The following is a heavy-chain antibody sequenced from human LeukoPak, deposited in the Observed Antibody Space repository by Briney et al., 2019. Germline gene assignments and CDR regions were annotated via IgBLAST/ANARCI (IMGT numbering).Heavy chain of an antibody. V-gene: IGHV1-2*02. Sequence: ASVKVSCKASGYTFTGYYMHWVRQAPGQGLEWMGWINPNSGGTNYAQNFQGRVTMTRDTSINTAYMELDRLTSDDTAIYYCARSYCGGDCYWTIDYWGQGTLVTVSS. CDR1: GYTFTGYY. J-gene: IGHJ4*02. CDR3: ARSYCGGDCYWTIDY. D-gene: IGHD2-21*02. CDR2: INPNSGGT.